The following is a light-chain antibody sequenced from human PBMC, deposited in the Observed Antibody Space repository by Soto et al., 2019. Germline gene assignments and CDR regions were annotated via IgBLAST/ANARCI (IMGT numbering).Light chain of an antibody. CDR1: SSNIGSNY. Sequence: QPVLTQAPSASGTPGQRVTISCSGSSSNIGSNYVYWYQHLPGTAPKLLIYRNNQRPSGVPDRFSGSKSGTSASLAISGLRSEDEADYNCAAWDDSLSSVVFGGGTKLTVL. V-gene: IGLV1-47*01. J-gene: IGLJ2*01. CDR2: RNN. CDR3: AAWDDSLSSVV.